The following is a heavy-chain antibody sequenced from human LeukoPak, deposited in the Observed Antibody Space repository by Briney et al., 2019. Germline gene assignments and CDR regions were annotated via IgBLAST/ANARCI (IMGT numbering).Heavy chain of an antibody. D-gene: IGHD3-9*01. CDR2: ISGSGGST. V-gene: IGHV3-23*01. CDR3: AKEVLTGYFAGEYYFDY. CDR1: GFTFSSYA. Sequence: PGGSLRLSCAASGFTFSSYAMSWVRQAPGKGLECVSSISGSGGSTNYADSVKGRFTISRDNSKNTLYLQMNSLRAEDTAVYYCAKEVLTGYFAGEYYFDYWGQGTLVTVSS. J-gene: IGHJ4*02.